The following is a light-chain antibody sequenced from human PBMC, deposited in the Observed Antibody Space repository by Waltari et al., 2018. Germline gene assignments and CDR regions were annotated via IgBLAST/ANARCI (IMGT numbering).Light chain of an antibody. V-gene: IGLV1-40*01. CDR3: QSYDTSLSVV. J-gene: IGLJ3*02. Sequence: QSVLTQPPSVSGAPGQRVTISCTWRGSNLGNGSDVPWYQQLPPAAPKLLIYGSSTRPLGVPDRFFGSTSGTSASLAITGLQAEDEADYYCQSYDTSLSVVFGGGTKLTVL. CDR2: GSS. CDR1: GSNLGNGSD.